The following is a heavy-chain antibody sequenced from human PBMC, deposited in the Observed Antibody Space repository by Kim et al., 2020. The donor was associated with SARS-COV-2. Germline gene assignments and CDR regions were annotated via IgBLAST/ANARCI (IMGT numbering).Heavy chain of an antibody. CDR2: IIPIFGTA. Sequence: SVKVSCKASGGTFSSYAISWVRQAPGQGLEWIGGIIPIFGTANYAQKFQGRVTITADESTSTAYMELSSLRSEDTAVYYCASRDIVVVPAASLSYYYGMDVWGQGTTVTVSS. D-gene: IGHD2-2*01. J-gene: IGHJ6*02. CDR1: GGTFSSYA. V-gene: IGHV1-69*13. CDR3: ASRDIVVVPAASLSYYYGMDV.